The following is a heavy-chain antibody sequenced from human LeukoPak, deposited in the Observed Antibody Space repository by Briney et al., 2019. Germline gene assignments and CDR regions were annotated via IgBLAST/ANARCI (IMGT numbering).Heavy chain of an antibody. CDR3: ARASLLGYSYGYGFDY. J-gene: IGHJ4*02. Sequence: GGSLRLSCAASGFTVRKEYMTWVRQAPGKGLEWVSVVYIGGGTYYADSVKGRFTISRDNSKNTLYLEMNSLRAEDTAVYYCARASLLGYSYGYGFDYWGQGTLVTVSS. D-gene: IGHD5-18*01. CDR1: GFTVRKEY. CDR2: VYIGGGT. V-gene: IGHV3-53*01.